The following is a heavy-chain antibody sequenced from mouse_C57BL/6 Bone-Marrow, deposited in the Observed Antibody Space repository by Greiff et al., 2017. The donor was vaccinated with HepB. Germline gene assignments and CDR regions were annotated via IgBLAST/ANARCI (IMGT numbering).Heavy chain of an antibody. CDR3: ARGGSSYLYYYAMDY. D-gene: IGHD1-1*01. J-gene: IGHJ4*01. Sequence: EVQLQESGPGLVKPSQSLSLTCSVTGYSITSGYYWNWIRQFPGNKLEWMGYISYDGSNNYNPSLKNRISITRDTSKNQFFLKLNSVTTEDTATYYCARGGSSYLYYYAMDYWGQGTSVTVSS. CDR2: ISYDGSN. CDR1: GYSITSGYY. V-gene: IGHV3-6*01.